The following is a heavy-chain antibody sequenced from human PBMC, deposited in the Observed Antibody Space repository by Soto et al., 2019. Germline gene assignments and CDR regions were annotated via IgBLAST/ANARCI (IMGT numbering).Heavy chain of an antibody. CDR3: ATDLTGTYHIDY. Sequence: ASVKVSCKVSGYTLTELSMHWVRQAPGKGLEWMGGFDPEDGETIYAQKFQGRVTMTEDTSTDTAYMELSSLRSEDTAVYYCATDLTGTYHIDYWGQGTLVTVSS. CDR2: FDPEDGET. V-gene: IGHV1-24*01. J-gene: IGHJ4*02. CDR1: GYTLTELS. D-gene: IGHD1-7*01.